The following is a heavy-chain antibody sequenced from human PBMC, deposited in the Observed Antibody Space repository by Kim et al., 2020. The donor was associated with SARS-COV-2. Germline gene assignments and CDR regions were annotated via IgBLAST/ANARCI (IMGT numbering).Heavy chain of an antibody. D-gene: IGHD1-26*01. V-gene: IGHV3-30-3*01. J-gene: IGHJ4*02. CDR1: GFTFSSYA. CDR3: ARTSSGSYRGYFDY. CDR2: ISYDGSNK. Sequence: GGSLRLSCAASGFTFSSYAMHWVRQAPGKGLEWVAVISYDGSNKYYADSVKGRFTISRDNSKNTLYLQMNSLRAEDTAVYYCARTSSGSYRGYFDYWGQGTLVTVSS.